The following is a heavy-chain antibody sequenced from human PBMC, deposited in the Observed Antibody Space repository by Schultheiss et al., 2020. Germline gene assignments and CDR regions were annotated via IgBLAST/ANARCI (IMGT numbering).Heavy chain of an antibody. J-gene: IGHJ6*02. CDR2: MSYSGSS. Sequence: SETLSLTCAVSGGSISSSNWWSWVRQPPGKGLEWIGSMSYSGSSYYNPSLKSRVTISVDKSKNQFSLKLSSVTAADTAVYYCARAHKSSSWYGLGGMDVWGQGTTVTVSS. CDR1: GGSISSSNW. CDR3: ARAHKSSSWYGLGGMDV. D-gene: IGHD6-13*01. V-gene: IGHV4-4*02.